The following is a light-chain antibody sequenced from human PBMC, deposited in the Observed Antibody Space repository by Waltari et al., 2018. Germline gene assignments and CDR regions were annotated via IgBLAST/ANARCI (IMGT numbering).Light chain of an antibody. J-gene: IGKJ3*01. CDR3: QQYGNSPRFT. Sequence: EIVLTQSPGTLSLSPGERATLSCRASQSVSSNYLGWYQQKPGQAHRLLIYGSSSRATGIPDRFSGSGSGTDFTLTISRLEPEDFAVYYCQQYGNSPRFTFGPGTKVDIK. V-gene: IGKV3-20*01. CDR1: QSVSSNY. CDR2: GSS.